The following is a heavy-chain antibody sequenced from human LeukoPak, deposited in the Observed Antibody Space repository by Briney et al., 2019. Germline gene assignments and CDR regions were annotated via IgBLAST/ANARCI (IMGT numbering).Heavy chain of an antibody. D-gene: IGHD6-13*01. CDR2: IYSGGST. V-gene: IGHV3-66*02. CDR1: GFTVSSNY. Sequence: PGGSLRLSCAASGFTVSSNYMSWVRQAPGKGLEWVSVIYSGGSTYYADSVKGRFTISRDNSKNTLYLQMNSLRAEDTAVYYCARESAAAALGGFDYWGQGTLVTVSS. J-gene: IGHJ4*02. CDR3: ARESAAAALGGFDY.